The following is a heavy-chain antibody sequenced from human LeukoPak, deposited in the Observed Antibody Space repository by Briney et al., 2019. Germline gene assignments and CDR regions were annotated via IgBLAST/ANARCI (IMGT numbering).Heavy chain of an antibody. J-gene: IGHJ4*02. V-gene: IGHV4-38-2*02. CDR2: ISHDGTT. CDR1: DYSIGSGYS. Sequence: PSETLSLPCTVSDYSIGSGYSWGWLRQPPGKGLEWIATISHDGTTYYNPSLKSRVTMTLDTSRNQFSLRLSSVTAADTAVYYCARDLSVYHYYYFDFWGQGTLVTVSS. CDR3: ARDLSVYHYYYFDF. D-gene: IGHD3-22*01.